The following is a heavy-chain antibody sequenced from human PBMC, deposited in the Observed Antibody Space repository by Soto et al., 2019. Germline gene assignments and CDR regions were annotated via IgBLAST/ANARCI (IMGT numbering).Heavy chain of an antibody. CDR3: ARLLTPPVLMVYALGYYFDY. CDR2: IYYSGST. J-gene: IGHJ4*02. CDR1: GGSISSSSYY. V-gene: IGHV4-39*01. D-gene: IGHD2-8*01. Sequence: SETLSLTCTVSGGSISSSSYYWGWIRQPPGKGLEWIGSIYYSGSTYYNPSLKSRVTISVDTSKNQFSRKLSSVTAADTAVYYCARLLTPPVLMVYALGYYFDYWGQGTLVTVSS.